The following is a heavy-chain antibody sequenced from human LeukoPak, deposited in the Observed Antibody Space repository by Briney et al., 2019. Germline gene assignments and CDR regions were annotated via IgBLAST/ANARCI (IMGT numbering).Heavy chain of an antibody. Sequence: VASVRVSCKAYGGTFSSDAISWVRQAPGQGLEWMGGITPIFGTANYAQKFQGRVTITADEFTSTVYMELSSLRSEDTAVYYCARGRPPWIQLGLGYWGQGTLVTVSS. V-gene: IGHV1-69*13. CDR1: GGTFSSDA. CDR3: ARGRPPWIQLGLGY. J-gene: IGHJ4*02. D-gene: IGHD5-18*01. CDR2: ITPIFGTA.